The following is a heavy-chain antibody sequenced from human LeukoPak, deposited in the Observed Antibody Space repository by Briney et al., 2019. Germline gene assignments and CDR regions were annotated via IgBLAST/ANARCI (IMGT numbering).Heavy chain of an antibody. CDR1: GLTFSSYG. D-gene: IGHD3-22*01. CDR3: ARGGGTYYYDSSGYYYY. CDR2: IRQDGSEK. Sequence: GGPLRSSGEAPGLTFSSYGLSWFGQAPGRGLGGVANIRQDGSEKYYVDSVKGRFTISRDNAKNSLYLQVNSLRAEDTAVYYCARGGGTYYYDSSGYYYYWGQGTLVTVSS. J-gene: IGHJ4*02. V-gene: IGHV3-7*04.